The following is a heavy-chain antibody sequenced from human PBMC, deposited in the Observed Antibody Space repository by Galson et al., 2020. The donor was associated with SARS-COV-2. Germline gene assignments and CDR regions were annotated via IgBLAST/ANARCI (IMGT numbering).Heavy chain of an antibody. J-gene: IGHJ4*02. CDR1: GYTLTELS. V-gene: IGHV1-24*01. Sequence: ASVKVSCKVSGYTLTELSMHWVRQAPGKGLEWMGGFDPEDGKTIYAQKFQGRVTMTEDTSTDTAYMELSSLRSEDTAVYYCATDIPYYDSSGYRFDYWGQGTLVTVSS. CDR2: FDPEDGKT. CDR3: ATDIPYYDSSGYRFDY. D-gene: IGHD3-22*01.